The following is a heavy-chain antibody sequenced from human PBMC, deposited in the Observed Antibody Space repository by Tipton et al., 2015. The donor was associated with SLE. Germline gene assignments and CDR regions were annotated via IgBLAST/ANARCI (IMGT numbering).Heavy chain of an antibody. CDR3: ARDLASNHPLYYYGMDV. V-gene: IGHV4-4*07. CDR2: IYTSGCT. D-gene: IGHD4-11*01. J-gene: IGHJ6*02. CDR1: GGSISSYY. Sequence: TLSLTCSVSGGSISSYYWSWIRQPAGKGLEWIVRIYTSGCTNYNPSLKSRVTMSVDTSKNQFSLKLSSVTAADTAVYYCARDLASNHPLYYYGMDVWGQGTTVTVSS.